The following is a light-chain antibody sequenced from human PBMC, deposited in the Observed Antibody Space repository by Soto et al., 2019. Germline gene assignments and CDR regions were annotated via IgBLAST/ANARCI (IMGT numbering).Light chain of an antibody. Sequence: QSALAQPSSVSGSPGQSITISCTGTSTDVGGYNYVSWYQHHPGKGPKLIIYEVSNRPSGVSDRFSGSKSVNKASLIISNLEAEDESDYYCGSYTSTDTPFVFGTGTKVTVL. CDR2: EVS. CDR3: GSYTSTDTPFV. J-gene: IGLJ1*01. V-gene: IGLV2-14*01. CDR1: STDVGGYNY.